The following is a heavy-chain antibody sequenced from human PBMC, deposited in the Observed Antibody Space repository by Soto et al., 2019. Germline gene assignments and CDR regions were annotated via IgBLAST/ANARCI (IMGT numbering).Heavy chain of an antibody. D-gene: IGHD4-4*01. V-gene: IGHV4-39*01. CDR1: YGPISVSNVF. Sequence: SETLSLTCTVSYGPISVSNVFWGWVRQPPGKGLEWIGNIDYSGTAYFNPSLGTRVTFPVDTSKNQFSLTLYSVTAADTAVYYCARTTGRHLDLWGQGILVTVSS. J-gene: IGHJ5*02. CDR2: IDYSGTA. CDR3: ARTTGRHLDL.